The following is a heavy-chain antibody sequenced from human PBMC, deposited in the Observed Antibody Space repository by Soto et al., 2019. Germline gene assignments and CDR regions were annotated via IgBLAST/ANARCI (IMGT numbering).Heavy chain of an antibody. CDR2: ISGSGGST. V-gene: IGHV3-23*01. CDR3: AEHQDCSSTSCLEYYFDY. D-gene: IGHD2-2*01. J-gene: IGHJ4*02. Sequence: GGSLRLSCAASGFTFSSYAMSWVRQAPGKGLEWVSAISGSGGSTYYADSVKGRFTISRDNSKNTLYLQMNSLRAEDTAVYYCAEHQDCSSTSCLEYYFDYWGQGTLVTVSS. CDR1: GFTFSSYA.